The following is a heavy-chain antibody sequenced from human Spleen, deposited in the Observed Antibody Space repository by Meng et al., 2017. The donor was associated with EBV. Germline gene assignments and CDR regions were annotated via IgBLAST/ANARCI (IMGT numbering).Heavy chain of an antibody. Sequence: LHESGPGPVKPSGTLSLPCTVSGGSVSSGSYYWSWIRQPPGKGLEWIGYMHYTGITHYNPSLKSRVTISVDTSKNQFSLKLSSVTAADTAVYYCARLVYVDTTMVTAIDYWGQGTLVTVSS. CDR3: ARLVYVDTTMVTAIDY. CDR2: MHYTGIT. J-gene: IGHJ4*02. D-gene: IGHD5-18*01. V-gene: IGHV4-61*01. CDR1: GGSVSSGSYY.